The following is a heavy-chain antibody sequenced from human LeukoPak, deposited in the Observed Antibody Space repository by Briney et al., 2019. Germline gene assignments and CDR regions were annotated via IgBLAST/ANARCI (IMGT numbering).Heavy chain of an antibody. D-gene: IGHD1-20*01. J-gene: IGHJ4*02. CDR1: GGSISSGGYY. CDR2: IYTSGST. Sequence: SQTLSLTCAVSGGSISSGGYYWSWIRQPAGKGLEWIGRIYTSGSTNYNPSLKSRVTISVDTSKNQFSLKLSSVTAADTAVYYCARSITGTLQWRFWGQGTLVTVSS. V-gene: IGHV4-61*02. CDR3: ARSITGTLQWRF.